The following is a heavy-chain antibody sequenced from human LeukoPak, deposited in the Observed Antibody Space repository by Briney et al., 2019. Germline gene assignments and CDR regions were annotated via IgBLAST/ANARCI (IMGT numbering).Heavy chain of an antibody. CDR2: IYYSGST. V-gene: IGHV4-59*01. Sequence: PSETLSLTCTVSGGSISSYYWSWIRQPPGKGLEWIGYIYYSGSTNYNPSLKSRVTISVDTSKNQFSLKLSSVTAADTAVCYCARGGQAYYDFWSGYGFDPWGQGTLVTVSS. D-gene: IGHD3-3*01. J-gene: IGHJ5*02. CDR1: GGSISSYY. CDR3: ARGGQAYYDFWSGYGFDP.